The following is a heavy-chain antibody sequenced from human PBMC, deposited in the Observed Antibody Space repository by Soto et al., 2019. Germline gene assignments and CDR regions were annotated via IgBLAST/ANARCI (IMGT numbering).Heavy chain of an antibody. J-gene: IGHJ4*02. D-gene: IGHD1-26*01. CDR1: GGSISSGGYY. CDR3: GRDRNVGASDY. Sequence: SETLSLTCTVSGGSISSGGYYWSWIRQHPGKGLEWIGYIYYSGSTYYNPSLKSRVTISVDTSKNQFSLKLSSVTAADTAVYYCGRDRNVGASDYWRQGTLVIVSS. CDR2: IYYSGST. V-gene: IGHV4-31*03.